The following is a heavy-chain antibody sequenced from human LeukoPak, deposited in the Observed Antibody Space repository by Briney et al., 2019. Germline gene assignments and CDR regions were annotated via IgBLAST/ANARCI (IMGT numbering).Heavy chain of an antibody. Sequence: SETLPLTCTVSGGSISSYYWSWIRQPPGKGLEWIGYIYYSGSTNYNPSLKSRVTISVDTSKNQFSLKLSSVTAADTAVYYCARESSFWSGYYTGHDAFDIWGQGTMVTVSS. CDR3: ARESSFWSGYYTGHDAFDI. CDR1: GGSISSYY. CDR2: IYYSGST. V-gene: IGHV4-59*01. J-gene: IGHJ3*02. D-gene: IGHD3-3*01.